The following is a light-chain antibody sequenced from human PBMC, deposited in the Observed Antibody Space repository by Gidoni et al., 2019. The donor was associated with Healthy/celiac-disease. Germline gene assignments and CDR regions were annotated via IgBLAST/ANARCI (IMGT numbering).Light chain of an antibody. CDR3: QQSYSTPLT. J-gene: IGKJ4*01. CDR2: AAS. Sequence: DIQMPQSPSSLSASVGDRVTITFRASQSISSYLNCYQQKPGKAPKLLIYAASSLQSGVPSRFSGSGSGTDFTLTISSLQPEDFATYYCQQSYSTPLTFGGGTKVEIK. CDR1: QSISSY. V-gene: IGKV1-39*01.